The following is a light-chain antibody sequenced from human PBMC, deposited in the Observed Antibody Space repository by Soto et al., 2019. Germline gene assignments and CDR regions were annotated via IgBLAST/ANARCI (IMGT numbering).Light chain of an antibody. CDR1: QDISSH. CDR2: AAS. CDR3: LQLNSLPPT. V-gene: IGKV1-9*01. J-gene: IGKJ1*01. Sequence: DIQLTQSPSFLSASVGDRVTITRRASQDISSHLVWFQQEPGKAPKLLIYAASTLQSGVPSRFTGVGAGTEFTLTISSLQPEDFATYYCLQLNSLPPTFGQGTKVETK.